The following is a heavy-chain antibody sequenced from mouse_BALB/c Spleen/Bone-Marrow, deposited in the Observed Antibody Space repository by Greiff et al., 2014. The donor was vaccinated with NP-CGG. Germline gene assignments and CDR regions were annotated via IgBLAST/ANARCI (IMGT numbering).Heavy chain of an antibody. D-gene: IGHD2-4*01. CDR3: ARGWDYEGYFDY. CDR2: INPSSGYT. J-gene: IGHJ2*01. V-gene: IGHV1-4*01. CDR1: GYSFTSYT. Sequence: VKLQESGTELARPGASVKMSCKASGYSFTSYTMHWVKQRPGQGLEWIGYINPSSGYTNYNQKFKDKATLTADKSSSTAYMQLSGLTSEDSAVYYCARGWDYEGYFDYWGQGTTLTVSS.